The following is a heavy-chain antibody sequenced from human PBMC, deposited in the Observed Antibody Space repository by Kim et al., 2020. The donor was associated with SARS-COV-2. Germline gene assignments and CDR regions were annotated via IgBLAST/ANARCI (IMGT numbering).Heavy chain of an antibody. CDR3: ARDPQNNLYSYYGMDD. Sequence: GGSLRLSCAASGFTFSGYSMNWVRQAPGKGLEWVSYISSSSSTIYYADSVKGRFTISRDNSKNSLYLQMNSLRDEDTAVYYCARDPQNNLYSYYGMDDWGQGTTVTVSS. CDR1: GFTFSGYS. CDR2: ISSSSSTI. D-gene: IGHD1-1*01. V-gene: IGHV3-48*02. J-gene: IGHJ6*02.